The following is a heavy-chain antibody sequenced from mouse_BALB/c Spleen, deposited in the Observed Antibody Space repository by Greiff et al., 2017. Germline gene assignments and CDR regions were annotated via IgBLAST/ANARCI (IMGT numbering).Heavy chain of an antibody. V-gene: IGHV3-6*02. CDR2: ISYDGSN. CDR1: GYSITSGYY. CDR3: ARGPYYRYDELAY. D-gene: IGHD2-14*01. J-gene: IGHJ3*01. Sequence: EVKVEESGPGLVKPSQSLSLTCSVTGYSITSGYYWNWIRQFPGNKLEWMGYISYDGSNNYNPSLKNRISITRDTSKNQFFLKLNSVTTEDTATYYCARGPYYRYDELAYWGQGTLVTVSA.